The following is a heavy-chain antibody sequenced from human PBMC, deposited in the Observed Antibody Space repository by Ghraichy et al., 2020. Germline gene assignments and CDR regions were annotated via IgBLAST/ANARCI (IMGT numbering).Heavy chain of an antibody. Sequence: SVKVSCKASGGTFSSYAISWVRQAPGQGLEWMGGIIPIFGTANYAQKFQGRVTITADESTSTAYMELSSLRSEDTAVYYCASCGYCSSTSCYQPDDAFDIWGQGTMVTVSS. D-gene: IGHD2-2*03. CDR2: IIPIFGTA. CDR1: GGTFSSYA. J-gene: IGHJ3*02. V-gene: IGHV1-69*13. CDR3: ASCGYCSSTSCYQPDDAFDI.